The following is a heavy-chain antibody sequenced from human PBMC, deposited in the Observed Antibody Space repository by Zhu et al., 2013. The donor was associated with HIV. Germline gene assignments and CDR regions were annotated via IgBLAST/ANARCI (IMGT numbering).Heavy chain of an antibody. Sequence: QVQLVQSGAEVKKPGASVKVSCKASGYTFTGYYMHWVRQAPGQGLEWMGWINPNSGGTNYAQKFQGRVTMTRDTSISTAYMELSRLRSDDTAVYYCARDKSRVAGWRYWFDPWGQGTLGHRSPQ. J-gene: IGHJ5*02. CDR3: ARDKSRVAGWRYWFDP. CDR1: GYTFTGYY. D-gene: IGHD2-15*01. CDR2: INPNSGGT. V-gene: IGHV1-2*02.